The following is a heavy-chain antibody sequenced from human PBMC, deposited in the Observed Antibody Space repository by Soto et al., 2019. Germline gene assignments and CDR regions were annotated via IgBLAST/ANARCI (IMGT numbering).Heavy chain of an antibody. CDR2: IIPIPGTA. CDR1: GGTFSSYA. J-gene: IGHJ6*02. V-gene: IGHV1-69*01. Sequence: QVQLVQSGAEVKKPVSSVKVSCKASGGTFSSYAISWVRQAPGQGLEWMGGIIPIPGTANYAQKFQGRVTITADESTSIAYMELSSLRSEDTAVYYCARSQGSSTSLEIYYYYYYGMDVWGQGTTVTVSS. D-gene: IGHD2-2*01. CDR3: ARSQGSSTSLEIYYYYYYGMDV.